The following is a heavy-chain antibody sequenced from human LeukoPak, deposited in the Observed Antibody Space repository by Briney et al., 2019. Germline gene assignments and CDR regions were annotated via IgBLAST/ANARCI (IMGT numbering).Heavy chain of an antibody. CDR3: ARDQGSFDY. V-gene: IGHV3-74*01. CDR1: GFIFSSYW. CDR2: IHSDGIGT. Sequence: PGGSLRLSCAASGFIFSSYWMHWIRQAPGKGLVWVSRIHSDGIGTSYADSVRGRFTISRDNAKNTLYLQMNSLRAEDTAVYYCARDQGSFDYWGQGTLVTVSS. J-gene: IGHJ4*02.